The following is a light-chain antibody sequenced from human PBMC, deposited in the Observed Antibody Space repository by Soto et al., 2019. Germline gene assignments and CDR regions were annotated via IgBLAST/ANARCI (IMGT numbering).Light chain of an antibody. J-gene: IGLJ1*01. CDR1: SSDVGGYDY. Sequence: QSVLTQPASVSGSPGQSITISCTGTSSDVGGYDYVSWYQHHPGKAPKLMIYEVSDRPSGVSNRFTGSKSSNTASLTISGLQAEDEADYYCSSYTRSSTRVFGTGTKVTVL. CDR2: EVS. CDR3: SSYTRSSTRV. V-gene: IGLV2-14*01.